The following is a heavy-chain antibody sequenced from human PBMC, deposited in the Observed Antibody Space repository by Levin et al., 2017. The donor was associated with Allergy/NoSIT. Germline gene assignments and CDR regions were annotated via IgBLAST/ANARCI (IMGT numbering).Heavy chain of an antibody. V-gene: IGHV1-46*01. CDR3: AREGGHGIVGATKSFDY. Sequence: GESLKISCKASGYTFTSYYMHWVRQAPGQGLEWMGIINPSGGSTSYAQKFQGRVTMTRDTSTSTVYMELSSLRSEDTAVYYCAREGGHGIVGATKSFDYWGQGTLVTVSS. CDR1: GYTFTSYY. CDR2: INPSGGST. J-gene: IGHJ4*02. D-gene: IGHD1-26*01.